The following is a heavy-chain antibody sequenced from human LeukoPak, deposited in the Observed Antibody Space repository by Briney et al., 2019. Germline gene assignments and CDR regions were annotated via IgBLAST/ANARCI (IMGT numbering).Heavy chain of an antibody. D-gene: IGHD5-24*01. CDR2: ISGSGGNT. V-gene: IGHV3-23*01. CDR3: AKLLRDATIYDF. CDR1: GFSFSIYG. Sequence: GGSLRLSCEASGFSFSIYGMSWVRQAPGKGLEWVSGISGSGGNTYYAEALTGRFTVSRDNSKNTLYLQMNSLRAEDTAFYYCAKLLRDATIYDFWGHGALVTVSS. J-gene: IGHJ4*01.